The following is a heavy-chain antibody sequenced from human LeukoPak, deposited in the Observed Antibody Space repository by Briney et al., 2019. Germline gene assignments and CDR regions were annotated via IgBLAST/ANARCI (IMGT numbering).Heavy chain of an antibody. D-gene: IGHD3-10*01. CDR1: GGSFSSYY. V-gene: IGHV4-59*01. J-gene: IGHJ4*02. CDR3: ARDLVRGVVSI. Sequence: PSETLSLTCTVSGGSFSSYYCNWIRQSPGKGLEWIGDVYHSGSTNYNPSLKSRVTISLDTFNNQCSLKLTSVTTADTAIYYCARDLVRGVVSIWGQGTLVTVSS. CDR2: VYHSGST.